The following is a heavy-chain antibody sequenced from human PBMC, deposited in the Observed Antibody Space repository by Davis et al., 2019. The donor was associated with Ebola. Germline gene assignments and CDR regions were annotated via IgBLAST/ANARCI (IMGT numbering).Heavy chain of an antibody. D-gene: IGHD3-22*01. CDR3: ARESYYYDSSGYSRGGFDY. CDR2: IYYSGST. J-gene: IGHJ4*02. V-gene: IGHV4-39*07. Sequence: GSLRLSCTVSGGSISSSSYYWGWIRQPPGKGLEWIGSIYYSGSTYYNPSLKSRVTISVDTSKNQFSLKLSSVTAADTAVYYCARESYYYDSSGYSRGGFDYWGQGTLVTVSS. CDR1: GGSISSSSYY.